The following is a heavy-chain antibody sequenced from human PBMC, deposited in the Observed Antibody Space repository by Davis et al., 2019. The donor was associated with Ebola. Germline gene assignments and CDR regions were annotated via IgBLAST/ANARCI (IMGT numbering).Heavy chain of an antibody. CDR3: ARTTKTNIEASGLGYNSFDS. CDR2: ISHHSGYT. Sequence: GSLRLSCAVYGGSFSDYFWSWIRQPPEKGLEWIGEISHHSGYTNYNPSLSSRVAISVDSSKNQFSLKINSVTAADTATYYCARTTKTNIEASGLGYNSFDSWGQGVLVSVSS. V-gene: IGHV4-34*01. CDR1: GGSFSDYF. D-gene: IGHD2/OR15-2a*01. J-gene: IGHJ5*01.